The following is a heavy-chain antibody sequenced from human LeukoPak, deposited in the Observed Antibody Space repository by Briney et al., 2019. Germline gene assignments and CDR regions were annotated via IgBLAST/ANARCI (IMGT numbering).Heavy chain of an antibody. V-gene: IGHV4-34*01. Sequence: SETLSLTCAVYGGSFSGSYWSWIRQSPGKGLGWIGEINHSGDTNYNPSLESRVSISVDTSKNQFSLRLSSVTAADTAVYYCAKGLSSSWYPGDWGQGTLVTVSS. CDR3: AKGLSSSWYPGD. CDR2: INHSGDT. CDR1: GGSFSGSY. J-gene: IGHJ4*02. D-gene: IGHD6-13*01.